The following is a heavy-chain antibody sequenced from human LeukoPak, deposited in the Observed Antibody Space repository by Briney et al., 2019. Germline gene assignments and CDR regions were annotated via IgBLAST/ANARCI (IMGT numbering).Heavy chain of an antibody. CDR2: SYYSGST. CDR1: GGSISSSSYY. CDR3: ARQDYDCSGYYSLNYFDY. V-gene: IGHV4-39*01. Sequence: PSETLSLACTVSGGSISSSSYYWGWIRQPPGKGLQWIESSYYSGSTYYNPSLKSRVTISVDTSKNQFSLKLSSVTAADTAVYYCARQDYDCSGYYSLNYFDYWGQGTLVTVSS. D-gene: IGHD3-22*01. J-gene: IGHJ4*02.